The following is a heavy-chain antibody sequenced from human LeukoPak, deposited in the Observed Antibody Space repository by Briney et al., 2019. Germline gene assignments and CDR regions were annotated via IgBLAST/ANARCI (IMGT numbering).Heavy chain of an antibody. Sequence: GESLKISCKGSGYSFTSYWIGWVRQMPGKGLEWMGIIYPGDSDARYSPSFQGQVTISADKSISTAYLQWSSLKASDTAMYYCARRPITIFGVVGTYFDYWGQGTLVTVSS. D-gene: IGHD3-3*01. J-gene: IGHJ4*02. V-gene: IGHV5-51*01. CDR1: GYSFTSYW. CDR3: ARRPITIFGVVGTYFDY. CDR2: IYPGDSDA.